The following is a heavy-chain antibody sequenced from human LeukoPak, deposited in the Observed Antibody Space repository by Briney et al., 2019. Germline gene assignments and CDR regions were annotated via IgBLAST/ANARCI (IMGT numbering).Heavy chain of an antibody. J-gene: IGHJ5*02. V-gene: IGHV3-9*01. D-gene: IGHD6-13*01. Sequence: QTGGSLRLSCAASGFTFDDYAMHWVRQAPGKGLEWVSGISWNSGSIGYADSVKGRFTISRDNAKNSLCLQMNSLRAEDTALYYCAKGAAAGTRGYNWFDPWAREPWSPSPQ. CDR2: ISWNSGSI. CDR3: AKGAAAGTRGYNWFDP. CDR1: GFTFDDYA.